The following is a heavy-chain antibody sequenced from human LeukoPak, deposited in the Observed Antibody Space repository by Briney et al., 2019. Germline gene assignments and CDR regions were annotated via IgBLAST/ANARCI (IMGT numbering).Heavy chain of an antibody. CDR1: GYTFTSYG. CDR2: ISAYNGNT. D-gene: IGHD3-22*01. J-gene: IGHJ5*02. Sequence: ASVKVSCKASGYTFTSYGISWVRQAPGQGLEWMGWISAYNGNTNYAQKLQGRVTMTTDTSTRTAYMELRSLRSDDTAVYYCARGSTYYYDSSGYYGFSTWGQGTLVTVSS. V-gene: IGHV1-18*01. CDR3: ARGSTYYYDSSGYYGFST.